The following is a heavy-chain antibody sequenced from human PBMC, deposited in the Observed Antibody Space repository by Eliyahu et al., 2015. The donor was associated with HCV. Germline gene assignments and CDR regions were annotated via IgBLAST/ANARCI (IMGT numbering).Heavy chain of an antibody. J-gene: IGHJ4*02. Sequence: QVQLQESGPGLVKPSQTLSLTCTVSGASISSGTYFWXWIRQPPGKGLEWIGCIFYSGITYYSPSLKSRITISVDPSKNQFSLNLTSVSAADTAVYYCVRERNYGDLYYFDSWGQGTVVTVSS. CDR1: GASISSGTYF. CDR2: IFYSGIT. CDR3: VRERNYGDLYYFDS. V-gene: IGHV4-30-4*01. D-gene: IGHD4-17*01.